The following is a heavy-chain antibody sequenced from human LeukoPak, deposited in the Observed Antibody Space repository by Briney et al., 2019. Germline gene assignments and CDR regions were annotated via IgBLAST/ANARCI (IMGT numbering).Heavy chain of an antibody. V-gene: IGHV3-23*01. J-gene: IGHJ5*02. CDR3: AKGCGSGYRNWFDP. CDR1: GFTFSSYA. D-gene: IGHD3-22*01. Sequence: GGSLRLSCAASGFTFSSYAMHWVRQAPGKGLEWVSAISGSGGSTYYADSVKGRFTISRDNSKNTLYLQMNSLRAEDTAVYYCAKGCGSGYRNWFDPWGQGTLVTVSS. CDR2: ISGSGGST.